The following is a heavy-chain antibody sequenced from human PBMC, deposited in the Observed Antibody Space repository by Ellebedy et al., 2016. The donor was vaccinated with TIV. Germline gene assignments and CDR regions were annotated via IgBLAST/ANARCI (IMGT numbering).Heavy chain of an antibody. V-gene: IGHV3-30*01. J-gene: IGHJ3*02. CDR1: GFTVSSNY. D-gene: IGHD1-26*01. Sequence: GESLKISCAASGFTVSSNYMSWVRQGPGKGLEWVAVISYDGSNKYYADSVKGRFTISRDNSKNTLYLQINSLRAEETAVYYWARDRRVGATHGPNDAFDIWGQGTMVTVSS. CDR3: ARDRRVGATHGPNDAFDI. CDR2: ISYDGSNK.